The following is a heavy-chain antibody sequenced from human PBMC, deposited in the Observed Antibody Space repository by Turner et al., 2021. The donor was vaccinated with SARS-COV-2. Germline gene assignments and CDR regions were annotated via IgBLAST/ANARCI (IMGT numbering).Heavy chain of an antibody. CDR3: ARAGTDWLQYYYFDY. Sequence: QVQLQESGPGLVQPSQTLSLTRTVSGGSISSGAYYWSWLRQHPGKGLEWIGYIYYSGSTYYNPSLKSRVTISVDTSKNQFSLKLSSVTAADTAVYYCARAGTDWLQYYYFDYWGQGTLVTVSS. D-gene: IGHD3-9*01. J-gene: IGHJ4*02. CDR1: GGSISSGAYY. CDR2: IYYSGST. V-gene: IGHV4-31*03.